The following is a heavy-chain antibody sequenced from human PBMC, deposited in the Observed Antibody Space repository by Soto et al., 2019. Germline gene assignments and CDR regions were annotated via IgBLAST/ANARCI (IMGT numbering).Heavy chain of an antibody. CDR2: IIPIFGTA. D-gene: IGHD4-17*01. CDR1: GGTFSSYA. V-gene: IGHV1-69*13. Sequence: SVKVSCKASGGTFSSYAISWVRQAPGQGLEWMGGIIPIFGTANYAQKFQGRVTITADESTSTAYMELSSLRSEDTAVYYCARDYGDYAGDYYYVMDVWGQGTTVTVSS. CDR3: ARDYGDYAGDYYYVMDV. J-gene: IGHJ6*02.